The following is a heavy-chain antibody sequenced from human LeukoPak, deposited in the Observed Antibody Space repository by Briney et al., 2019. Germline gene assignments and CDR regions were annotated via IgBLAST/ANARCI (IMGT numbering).Heavy chain of an antibody. CDR3: AREGALTIDYRGYPLDF. CDR1: GFTFSNYE. J-gene: IGHJ4*02. CDR2: ISTSGGSI. V-gene: IGHV3-48*03. D-gene: IGHD3-22*01. Sequence: GGSLRLSCAASGFTFSNYEMNWVRQAPGKGLEWVSYISTSGGSIFYADSVKGRFTISRDNAENSLVLQMNSLRAEDTAVYYCAREGALTIDYRGYPLDFWGQGTLVTVSS.